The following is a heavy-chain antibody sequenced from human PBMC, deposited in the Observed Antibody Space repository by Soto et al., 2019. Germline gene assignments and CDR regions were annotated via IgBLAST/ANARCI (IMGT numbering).Heavy chain of an antibody. D-gene: IGHD6-6*01. CDR3: AKDPYSRSPPDY. CDR1: GSTFTNYA. V-gene: IGHV3-23*01. CDR2: ISGSGGTT. J-gene: IGHJ4*02. Sequence: EVQLLESGGGLVQPGESLRLSCAASGSTFTNYAMSWVRQAPGKGLEWVSSISGSGGTTYYADSVKGRFTISRDNSKNTLYLQMNSLRAEDTAVYFCAKDPYSRSPPDYWGQGTLVTVSS.